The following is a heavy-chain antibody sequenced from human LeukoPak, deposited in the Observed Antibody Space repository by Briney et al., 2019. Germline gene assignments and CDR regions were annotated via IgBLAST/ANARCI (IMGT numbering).Heavy chain of an antibody. CDR2: IYYSGST. J-gene: IGHJ2*01. V-gene: IGHV4-59*01. Sequence: SETLSLTCTVSGGSISSYYWSWIRQPPGKGLEWIGYIYYSGSTNYNPSLKSRVTISVDTSKNQFSLKLSSVTAADMAVYYCARVPYCGGDCYPHWYFDLWGRGTLVTVSS. CDR3: ARVPYCGGDCYPHWYFDL. CDR1: GGSISSYY. D-gene: IGHD2-21*02.